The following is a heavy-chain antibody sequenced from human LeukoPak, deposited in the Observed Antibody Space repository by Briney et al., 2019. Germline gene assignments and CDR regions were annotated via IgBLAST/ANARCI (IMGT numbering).Heavy chain of an antibody. D-gene: IGHD2/OR15-2a*01. CDR1: GFTFSANP. CDR2: ILAGGNSK. CDR3: ARETMERIFAFDV. Sequence: GRSLSLSCAASGFTFSANPMHSVRQAPGEGLWWGAAILAGGNSKYYADSVRGRLTISRDNSKNSLYMQMDSLRDEDTAVYYCARETMERIFAFDVWGQGTMVAVSS. J-gene: IGHJ3*01. V-gene: IGHV3-30-3*01.